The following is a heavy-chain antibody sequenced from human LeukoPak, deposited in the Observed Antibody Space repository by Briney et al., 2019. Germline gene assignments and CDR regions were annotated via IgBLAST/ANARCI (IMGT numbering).Heavy chain of an antibody. CDR1: GITLSNYG. V-gene: IGHV3-23*01. Sequence: GGSLRLSCGVSGITLSNYGMSWVRQAPGKGLEWVAGLSGSAGGTNYADSVKGRFTISRDNSENTLFLQMDRLRAEDTAVYFCAKRGVVVRVFLVGFHKEAYYFDSWGQGAQVTVSS. CDR3: AKRGVVVRVFLVGFHKEAYYFDS. J-gene: IGHJ4*02. D-gene: IGHD3-16*02. CDR2: LSGSAGGT.